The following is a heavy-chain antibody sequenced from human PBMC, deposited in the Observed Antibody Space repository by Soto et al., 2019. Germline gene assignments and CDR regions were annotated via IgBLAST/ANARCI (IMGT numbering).Heavy chain of an antibody. CDR2: ISYDGSNK. V-gene: IGHV3-30-3*01. Sequence: GGSLRLSCAASGFTFSSYAMHWVRQAPGKGLEWVAVISYDGSNKYYADSVKGRFTISRDNSKNTLYLQMNSLRAEDTAVYYCAREERITIFGVVIYYYYGMDVWGQGTTVTVSS. J-gene: IGHJ6*02. D-gene: IGHD3-3*01. CDR1: GFTFSSYA. CDR3: AREERITIFGVVIYYYYGMDV.